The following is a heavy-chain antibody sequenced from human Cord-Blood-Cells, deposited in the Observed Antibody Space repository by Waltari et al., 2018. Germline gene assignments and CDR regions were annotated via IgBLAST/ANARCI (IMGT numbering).Heavy chain of an antibody. V-gene: IGHV3-53*04. Sequence: EVQLVESGGGLVQPGGSLRLACDASGFTVRSNYMSWVRQAPGKGLEWVSVIYSGGSTYYADSVKGRFTISRHNSKNTLYLQMNSLRAEDTAVYYCARVAVAGQPGAFDIWGQGTMVTVSS. J-gene: IGHJ3*02. D-gene: IGHD6-19*01. CDR2: IYSGGST. CDR3: ARVAVAGQPGAFDI. CDR1: GFTVRSNY.